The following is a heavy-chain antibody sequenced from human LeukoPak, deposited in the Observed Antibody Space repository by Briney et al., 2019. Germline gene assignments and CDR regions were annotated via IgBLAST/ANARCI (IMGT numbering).Heavy chain of an antibody. V-gene: IGHV3-23*01. D-gene: IGHD7-27*01. J-gene: IGHJ3*02. Sequence: GQSLRLSCAASGFTFSSYAMSWVRQAPGKGLEWVSVISGSGGSTHYADSVKGRFTISRDNSKNTLYLQMNSLRAEDTAIYYCAKSLGSVAGAFDIWSQGTMVTVSS. CDR2: ISGSGGST. CDR3: AKSLGSVAGAFDI. CDR1: GFTFSSYA.